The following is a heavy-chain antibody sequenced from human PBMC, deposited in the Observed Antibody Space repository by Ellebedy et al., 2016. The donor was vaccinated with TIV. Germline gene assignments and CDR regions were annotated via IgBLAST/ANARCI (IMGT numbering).Heavy chain of an antibody. Sequence: SETLSLXXSVSGAAMNNYYWTWIRQSPGKGLEWIGKIYYSGSTTYNPSLKSRLTMSVDMSRNLFSLELTSVTAADTAVYFCARLRQSRDRSHWYFDLWGRGTLVTVSS. V-gene: IGHV4-59*12. CDR3: ARLRQSRDRSHWYFDL. J-gene: IGHJ2*01. CDR1: GAAMNNYY. D-gene: IGHD1-14*01. CDR2: IYYSGST.